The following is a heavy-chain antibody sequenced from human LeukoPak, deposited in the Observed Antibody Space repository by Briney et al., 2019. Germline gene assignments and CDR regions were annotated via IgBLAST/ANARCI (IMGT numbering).Heavy chain of an antibody. CDR2: VFDRGTT. V-gene: IGHV4-59*11. J-gene: IGHJ4*02. CDR1: GGSISGPF. D-gene: IGHD5-24*01. Sequence: PSETLSLTCTVSGGSISGPFWHWIRQPPGKGLEWMGYVFDRGTTAYNPSLKRRVTMSLDTSKSQFSLNLSSVTAADTAVYFCARDPDGYKFFDYWGRGSPVTVSS. CDR3: ARDPDGYKFFDY.